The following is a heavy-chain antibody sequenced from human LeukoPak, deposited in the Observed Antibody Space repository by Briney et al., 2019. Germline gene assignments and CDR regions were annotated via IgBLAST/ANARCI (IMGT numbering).Heavy chain of an antibody. D-gene: IGHD3-10*01. Sequence: GGSLRLSCVGSGFTFSSSWMHWVRQYPGKGLVWVSRMKRDARTIDYADSVKGRFTISRDNAKSTVYLQMDSLRVEDTAGYYCVRDLWIGDWGQGTLVTVAS. CDR2: MKRDARTI. V-gene: IGHV3-74*01. CDR1: GFTFSSSW. CDR3: VRDLWIGD. J-gene: IGHJ4*02.